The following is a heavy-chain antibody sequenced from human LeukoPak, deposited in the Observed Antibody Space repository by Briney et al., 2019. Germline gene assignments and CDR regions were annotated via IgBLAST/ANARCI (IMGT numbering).Heavy chain of an antibody. CDR1: GFTFSSYG. J-gene: IGHJ4*02. CDR2: IRYDGSNK. D-gene: IGHD5-12*01. V-gene: IGHV3-30*02. CDR3: AKAWISVGEHLDY. Sequence: GGSLRLSCAASGFTFSSYGMHWVRQAPGKGLEWVAFIRYDGSNKYYADSVKGRFTISRDNSKNTLYLQMNSLRAEDTAVYYCAKAWISVGEHLDYWGQGTLVTVSS.